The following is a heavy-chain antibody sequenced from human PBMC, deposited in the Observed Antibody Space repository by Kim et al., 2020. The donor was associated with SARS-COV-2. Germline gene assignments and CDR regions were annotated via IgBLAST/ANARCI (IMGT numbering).Heavy chain of an antibody. Sequence: GGSLRLSCVASGFTFRTYWMTWVRQAPGKGLEWVANIKKDGSKAYSAAAVNGRSTISRDNTKTSQSLKINSLTADATADYYAMKAPGTAAGQSSLYFDY. D-gene: IGHD6-13*01. J-gene: IGHJ4*01. CDR1: GFTFRTYW. CDR2: IKKDGSKA. CDR3: MKAPGTAAGQSSLYFDY. V-gene: IGHV3-7*02.